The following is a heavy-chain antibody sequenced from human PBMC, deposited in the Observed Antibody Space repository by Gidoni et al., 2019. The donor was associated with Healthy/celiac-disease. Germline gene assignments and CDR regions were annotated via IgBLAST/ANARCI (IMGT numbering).Heavy chain of an antibody. CDR2: ISSSSSYI. CDR1: GFTFSSYS. J-gene: IGHJ4*02. Sequence: EVQLVESGGGLVKPGGSLRLSCAASGFTFSSYSMNWVRQAPGKGLEWVSSISSSSSYIYYADSVKGRFTISRDNAKNSLYLQMNSLRAEDTAVYYCAIDNYDFWSGRETNWGQGTLVTVSS. CDR3: AIDNYDFWSGRETN. D-gene: IGHD3-3*01. V-gene: IGHV3-21*01.